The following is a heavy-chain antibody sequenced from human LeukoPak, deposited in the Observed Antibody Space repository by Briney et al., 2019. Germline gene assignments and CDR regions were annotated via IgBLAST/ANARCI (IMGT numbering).Heavy chain of an antibody. Sequence: GGSLRLSCAASEFDFSTHAMTWVRQAPGKGLEWVSAISISGTKTYYADSVKGRFTISRDNSKNTLYLQMNSLRAEDTAVYYCAKQLGYCSDGSCYFPYWGQGTLVTVSS. J-gene: IGHJ4*02. CDR1: EFDFSTHA. V-gene: IGHV3-23*01. CDR2: ISISGTKT. CDR3: AKQLGYCSDGSCYFPY. D-gene: IGHD2-15*01.